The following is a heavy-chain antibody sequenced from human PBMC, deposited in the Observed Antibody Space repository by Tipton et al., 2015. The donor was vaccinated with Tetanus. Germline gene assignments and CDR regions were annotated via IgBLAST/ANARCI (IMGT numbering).Heavy chain of an antibody. J-gene: IGHJ4*02. V-gene: IGHV1-69*05. Sequence: QSGAEVKRPGSSMRVSCKASGGSFHSLSINWVRQAPGQGLEWVGGIIPVFGAGNYAQKFQGRVTMTRDAHTSTVYLEMTSLTSADTAVYYCARATNPSGWTYFDFWGQGTLVTVSS. CDR3: ARATNPSGWTYFDF. D-gene: IGHD6-25*01. CDR1: GGSFHSLS. CDR2: IIPVFGAG.